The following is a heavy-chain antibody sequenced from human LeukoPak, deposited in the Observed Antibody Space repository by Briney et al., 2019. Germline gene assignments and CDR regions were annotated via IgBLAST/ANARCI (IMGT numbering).Heavy chain of an antibody. V-gene: IGHV4-61*01. Sequence: PSETLSLTCTVSGGSVSRGYYHWSWIRQPPGKGLEWIGYIYSSGSTSTSYNPSLKSRVTISVDTSKNQFSLRLSSVTAADTAVYFCARFKSSGWYYFDNWGQGTLVTVSS. CDR3: ARFKSSGWYYFDN. CDR1: GGSVSRGYYH. D-gene: IGHD6-19*01. CDR2: IYSSGSTST. J-gene: IGHJ4*02.